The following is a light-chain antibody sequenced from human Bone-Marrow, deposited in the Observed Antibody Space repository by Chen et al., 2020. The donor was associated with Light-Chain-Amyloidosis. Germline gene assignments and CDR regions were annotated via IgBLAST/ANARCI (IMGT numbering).Light chain of an antibody. CDR3: QSADSSGTYEVI. V-gene: IGLV3-25*03. J-gene: IGLJ2*01. CDR2: RDT. Sequence: SYDLTQPLSVSVSPGQSVSITCYGDDLPTKYAYWYQQKPGPAPVLVIHRDTERPSGISERFSGSSSGTTATLTISGVQAEDEADYHCQSADSSGTYEVIFGGGTKLTVL. CDR1: DLPTKY.